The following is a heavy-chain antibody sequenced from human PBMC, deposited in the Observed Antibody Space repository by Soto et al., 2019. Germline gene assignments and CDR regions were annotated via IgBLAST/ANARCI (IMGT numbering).Heavy chain of an antibody. CDR1: GLQIRRND. Sequence: GGTMRLSCVVSGLQIRRNDMKWDRQPPRKGMEYDSNINLAGTYTSYANAENGRYAIYRDNSQNTVYLEMNHQEHEYTAIYYYPVDPNWQWGYSWGPGTLDTDSS. CDR3: PVDPNWQWGYS. J-gene: IGHJ4*02. CDR2: INLAGTYT. D-gene: IGHD1-1*01. V-gene: IGHV3-23*01.